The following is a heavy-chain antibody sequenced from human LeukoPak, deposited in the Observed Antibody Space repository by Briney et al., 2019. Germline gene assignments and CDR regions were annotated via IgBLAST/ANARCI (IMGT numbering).Heavy chain of an antibody. J-gene: IGHJ4*02. Sequence: RLSCAASGFTFSSYWMHWVRQAPGKGLGWGSRINSDGSSTSYADSVKGGFTISRDNAKNTLYMQKNSLRAEDTAVYYCARDLYSSSFSSSWYTMDYWGQGTLVTVSS. D-gene: IGHD6-13*01. CDR2: INSDGSST. CDR3: ARDLYSSSFSSSWYTMDY. CDR1: GFTFSSYW. V-gene: IGHV3-74*01.